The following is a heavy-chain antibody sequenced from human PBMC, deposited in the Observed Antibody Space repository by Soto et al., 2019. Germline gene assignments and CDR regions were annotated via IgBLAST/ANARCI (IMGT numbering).Heavy chain of an antibody. V-gene: IGHV1-18*01. Sequence: QVRLVQSGAEVKKPGASVKLACKASGCTFTSYGISWVRQAPGQGLEWMGWIAAYNGNTKYAQMFEGRVTMTIDTFTSTTYMDLTSLTSDDTAVYFCVRNLDTSSWYPGNPYYFDYWGQGTLVTVSS. CDR1: GCTFTSYG. J-gene: IGHJ4*02. D-gene: IGHD6-13*01. CDR3: VRNLDTSSWYPGNPYYFDY. CDR2: IAAYNGNT.